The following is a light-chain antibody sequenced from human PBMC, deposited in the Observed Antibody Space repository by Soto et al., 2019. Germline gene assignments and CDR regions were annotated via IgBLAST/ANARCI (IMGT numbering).Light chain of an antibody. V-gene: IGLV1-51*01. CDR2: DNN. J-gene: IGLJ3*02. Sequence: QSVLTQPPSVSAAPGQKVTISCSGSSSNIGNNYVSWYQQLPGTAPKLLIYDNNKRPSGIPDRFSGSKSGTSATLGITGLQTGDEADYYFGTWDSSLSAAVFGGGTKLTVL. CDR3: GTWDSSLSAAV. CDR1: SSNIGNNY.